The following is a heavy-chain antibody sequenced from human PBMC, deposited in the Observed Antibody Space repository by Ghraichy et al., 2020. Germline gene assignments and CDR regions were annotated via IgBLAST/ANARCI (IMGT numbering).Heavy chain of an antibody. V-gene: IGHV4-34*01. CDR1: GGSFNGYF. CDR2: INHSGNS. Sequence: SETLSLTCAVYGGSFNGYFWSWIRQPPGKGLEWIGEINHSGNSNYNPSLKSRITISVDTSKNQFSLKLNSVTAADTAVYYCARGPRSIVRYFVYLSNHFDFWGQGTLVTVSS. D-gene: IGHD3-9*01. CDR3: ARGPRSIVRYFVYLSNHFDF. J-gene: IGHJ4*02.